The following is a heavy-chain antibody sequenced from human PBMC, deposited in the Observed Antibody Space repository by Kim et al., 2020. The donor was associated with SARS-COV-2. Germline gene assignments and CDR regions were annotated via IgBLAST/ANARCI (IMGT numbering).Heavy chain of an antibody. CDR2: IRSSITYT. J-gene: IGHJ4*02. D-gene: IGHD6-25*01. Sequence: GGSLRLSCVASGFTLSEYYMTWIRQAPGKGLEWVSYIRSSITYTDYADSVRGRFTISRDNAKNSLFLQMNSLRAEDTALYYCARAIATAGSTLYFDYWGQATLVTVSS. CDR1: GFTLSEYY. V-gene: IGHV3-11*05. CDR3: ARAIATAGSTLYFDY.